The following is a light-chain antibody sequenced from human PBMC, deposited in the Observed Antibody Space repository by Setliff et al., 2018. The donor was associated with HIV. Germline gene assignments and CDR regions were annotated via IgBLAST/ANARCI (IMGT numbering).Light chain of an antibody. CDR3: CSYTSISTYV. J-gene: IGLJ1*01. CDR2: DVS. Sequence: QSALTQPASVSGSPGQSITISCTGTSSDVGRYNYVSWYQQHPGKTPKLIIYDVSKWPSGVSNRFSASKSGNTASLTISGLQAEDEADYYCCSYTSISTYVFGTGTKVT. CDR1: SSDVGRYNY. V-gene: IGLV2-14*03.